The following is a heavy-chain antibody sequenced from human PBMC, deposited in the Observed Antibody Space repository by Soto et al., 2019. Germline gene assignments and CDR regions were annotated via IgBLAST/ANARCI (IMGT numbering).Heavy chain of an antibody. J-gene: IGHJ4*02. CDR2: ISGSGGST. V-gene: IGHV3-23*01. Sequence: XGSLRLSCSASGFTLSSYAMSWVRQAPGKGLEWVSAISGSGGSTHYADSVKGRFTISRDNSKNTLYLQMNSLRAEDTAVYYCAKSGAGFDYWGQGTLVTVSS. CDR1: GFTLSSYA. CDR3: AKSGAGFDY. D-gene: IGHD6-19*01.